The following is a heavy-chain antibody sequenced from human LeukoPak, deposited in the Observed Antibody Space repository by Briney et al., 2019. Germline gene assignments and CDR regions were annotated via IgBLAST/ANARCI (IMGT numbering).Heavy chain of an antibody. CDR3: AGGMGWVSDY. Sequence: GRSLRLSCAASGFIFSAYGMHWVRQAPAKGLEWVAVIWYDGSQKYHADSVKGRFTISRDNSKNTLYLEMNSLRDEDTAVYYCAGGMGWVSDYWGQGTLVTVSS. J-gene: IGHJ4*02. CDR1: GFIFSAYG. V-gene: IGHV3-33*01. D-gene: IGHD6-19*01. CDR2: IWYDGSQK.